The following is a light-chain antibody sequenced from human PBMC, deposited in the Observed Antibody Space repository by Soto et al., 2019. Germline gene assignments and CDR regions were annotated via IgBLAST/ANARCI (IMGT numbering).Light chain of an antibody. V-gene: IGKV1-39*01. Sequence: DIQMTQSPSSLSASVGDRVTITCRASESIARHLNWYQQKPGKAPKLLIYAASSLQNGVPSRFRGGGSGTDFTLTISNLQPEDFATYYCQQTYSTLSITFGQGKPLEIK. J-gene: IGKJ5*01. CDR1: ESIARH. CDR2: AAS. CDR3: QQTYSTLSIT.